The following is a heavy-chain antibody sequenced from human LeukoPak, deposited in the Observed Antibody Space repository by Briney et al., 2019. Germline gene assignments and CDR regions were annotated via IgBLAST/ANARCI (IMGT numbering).Heavy chain of an antibody. D-gene: IGHD5-12*01. CDR1: GFAFSWYW. CDR2: INQHGSEK. V-gene: IGHV3-7*01. CDR3: ARKPLSGGYGGTIDY. J-gene: IGHJ4*02. Sequence: GGSLRLSCEASGFAFSWYWMTWVRQAPGRGLEWVANINQHGSEKYYLDSVEGRFTISRDNTKNSLFLQMNSLRAEDTAIYYCARKPLSGGYGGTIDYWGQGTLVTVSS.